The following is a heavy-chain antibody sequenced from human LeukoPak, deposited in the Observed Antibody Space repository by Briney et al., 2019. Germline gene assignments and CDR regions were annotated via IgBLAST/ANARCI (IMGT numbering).Heavy chain of an antibody. CDR2: INPNSGGT. D-gene: IGHD5-18*01. Sequence: ASVKVSCKASGYTFTGYYIHWVRQAPGQGLEWMGWINPNSGGTNYSQKFQGRVTMTRDTSISTAYKELSRLRSDDTAVYYCAAEVTGGDRYGYAFDYWGQGTLVTVSS. V-gene: IGHV1-2*02. J-gene: IGHJ4*02. CDR3: AAEVTGGDRYGYAFDY. CDR1: GYTFTGYY.